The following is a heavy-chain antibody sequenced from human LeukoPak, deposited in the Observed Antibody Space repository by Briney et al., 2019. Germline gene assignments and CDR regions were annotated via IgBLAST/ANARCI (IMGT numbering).Heavy chain of an antibody. V-gene: IGHV4-39*07. CDR2: INHSGST. J-gene: IGHJ6*03. D-gene: IGHD1-26*01. CDR1: GGSISSSSYY. Sequence: PSETLSLTCTVSGGSISSSSYYWGWIRQPPGKGLEWIGEINHSGSTNYNPSLKSRVTISVDTSKNQFSLKLSSVTAADTAVYYCARRRQGFSGYYMDVWGKGTTVTVSS. CDR3: ARRRQGFSGYYMDV.